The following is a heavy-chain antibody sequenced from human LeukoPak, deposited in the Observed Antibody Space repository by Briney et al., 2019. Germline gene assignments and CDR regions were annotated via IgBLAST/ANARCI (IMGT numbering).Heavy chain of an antibody. Sequence: PGGSLRLSCAASGFTFSSYAMHWVRQAPGKGLEWVGVISYDGSNKYYADSVKGRFTISRDNSKNTPYLQTNSLRAEDTAVYYSARVSADLENPYYYYYMDAWGTGTTVTVSS. CDR2: ISYDGSNK. V-gene: IGHV3-30-3*01. D-gene: IGHD3-3*01. CDR1: GFTFSSYA. J-gene: IGHJ6*03. CDR3: ARVSADLENPYYYYYMDA.